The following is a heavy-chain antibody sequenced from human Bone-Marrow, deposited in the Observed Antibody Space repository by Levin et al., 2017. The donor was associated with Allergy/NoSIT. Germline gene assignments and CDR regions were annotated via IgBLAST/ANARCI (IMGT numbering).Heavy chain of an antibody. V-gene: IGHV3-7*01. D-gene: IGHD5-12*01. CDR3: ARENGGYAYFDN. Sequence: GGSLRLSCKASGFTFSSYWMSWVRQAPGKGLEWVANIKRDGSEKYYVDFVEGRFTISRDNAKNSLYLQMSSLRAEDTAVYYCARENGGYAYFDNWGQGTLVTVSS. CDR2: IKRDGSEK. J-gene: IGHJ4*02. CDR1: GFTFSSYW.